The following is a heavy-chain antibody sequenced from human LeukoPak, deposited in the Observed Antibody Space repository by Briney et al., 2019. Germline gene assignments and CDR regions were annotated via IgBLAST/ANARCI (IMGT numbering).Heavy chain of an antibody. D-gene: IGHD6-13*01. J-gene: IGHJ4*02. CDR1: GYTFTGYY. CDR3: ARGPEYSSSWYDY. V-gene: IGHV1-2*02. Sequence: ASVKVSCKASGYTFTGYYMHWARQAPGQGLEWMGWINPNSGGTNYAQKFQGRVTMTRDTSISTAYMELSRLRSDDTAVYYCARGPEYSSSWYDYWGQGTLVTVSS. CDR2: INPNSGGT.